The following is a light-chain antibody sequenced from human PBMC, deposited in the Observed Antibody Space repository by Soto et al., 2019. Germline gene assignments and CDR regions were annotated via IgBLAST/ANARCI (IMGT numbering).Light chain of an antibody. V-gene: IGKV3-15*01. Sequence: EIVMTQSPATLSVSPGERATLSCRASQSVRSNLAWYQQKPGQAPRLLIYGASTRATGIPARFSGSGSGTEFILTITSLQSEDSAVYYCQEYNTWPWTFGQGTKVDIK. CDR3: QEYNTWPWT. J-gene: IGKJ1*01. CDR2: GAS. CDR1: QSVRSN.